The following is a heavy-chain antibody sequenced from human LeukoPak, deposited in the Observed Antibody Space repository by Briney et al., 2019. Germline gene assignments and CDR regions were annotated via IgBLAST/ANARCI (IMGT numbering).Heavy chain of an antibody. D-gene: IGHD3-22*01. Sequence: GGSLRLSCAASVFTFSSYGMHWVRQAPGKGLEWVAVISYDGTNKYYADSVKGRFTISRDNSKKTLYLQMNGLRAEDTAVYYCAKGESTYYHDSSDCWGQGTLVTVSS. J-gene: IGHJ4*02. CDR3: AKGESTYYHDSSDC. CDR2: ISYDGTNK. V-gene: IGHV3-30*18. CDR1: VFTFSSYG.